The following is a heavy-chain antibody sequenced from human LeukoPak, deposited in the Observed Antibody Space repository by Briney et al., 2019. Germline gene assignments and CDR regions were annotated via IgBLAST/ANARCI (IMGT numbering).Heavy chain of an antibody. CDR1: GGTFSSYA. CDR3: ARFSQLGYYYYGMDV. J-gene: IGHJ6*02. D-gene: IGHD5-24*01. V-gene: IGHV1-69*05. Sequence: ASVKVSCKASGGTFSSYAISWVRQAPGQGLEWIGGIIPIFGAANYAQKFQGRVTITTDESTSTAYMELSSLRSEDTAVYYCARFSQLGYYYYGMDVWGQGTTVTVSS. CDR2: IIPIFGAA.